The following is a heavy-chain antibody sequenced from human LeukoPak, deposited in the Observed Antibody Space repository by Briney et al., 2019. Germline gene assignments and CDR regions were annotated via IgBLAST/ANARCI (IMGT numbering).Heavy chain of an antibody. D-gene: IGHD3-22*01. Sequence: SETLSLTCTVSGGSISSYYWSWLRQPAGKGLEWIGRIFTSGSTNYNPSLKSRVTMSVDTTKNQLSLKLSSVTAADTAVYYCARGLYDSSGYYYVDYWGQGTLVTVSS. CDR1: GGSISSYY. V-gene: IGHV4-4*07. CDR3: ARGLYDSSGYYYVDY. CDR2: IFTSGST. J-gene: IGHJ4*02.